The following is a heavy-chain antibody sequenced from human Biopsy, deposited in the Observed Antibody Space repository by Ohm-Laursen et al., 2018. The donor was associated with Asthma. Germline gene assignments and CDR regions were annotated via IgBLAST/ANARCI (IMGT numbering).Heavy chain of an antibody. V-gene: IGHV4-30-4*01. CDR3: ARASVAASSNWFDP. J-gene: IGHJ5*02. CDR1: GASIKTDDHY. D-gene: IGHD6-19*01. CDR2: IHYSGST. Sequence: SHTLSLTCTVSGASIKTDDHYWSWLRQPQGKGLEWFGFIHYSGSTSYNPSLKGGVTISVDTSKNQFSLKLSSVTAADTAVYYCARASVAASSNWFDPWGQGTLVTVSS.